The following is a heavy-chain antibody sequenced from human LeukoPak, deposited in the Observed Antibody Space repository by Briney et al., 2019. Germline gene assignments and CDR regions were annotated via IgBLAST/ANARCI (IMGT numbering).Heavy chain of an antibody. CDR3: ARDKTCSGGSCPFGY. Sequence: GGSLRLSCAASRFTFSTFAMNWVRQAPGRGLEWVSTISGSGSNTYYADSVKGRFTISRDNAKNSLYLQMNSLRAEDTAVYYCARDKTCSGGSCPFGYWGQGTLVTVSS. V-gene: IGHV3-23*01. CDR1: RFTFSTFA. CDR2: ISGSGSNT. D-gene: IGHD2-15*01. J-gene: IGHJ4*02.